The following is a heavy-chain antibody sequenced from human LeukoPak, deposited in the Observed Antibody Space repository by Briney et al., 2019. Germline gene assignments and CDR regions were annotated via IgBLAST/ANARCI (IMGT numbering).Heavy chain of an antibody. J-gene: IGHJ6*03. Sequence: SETLSPTCAVYGGSFSGYYWSWIRQPPGKGLEWIGEINHSGSTNYNPSLKSRVTISVDTSKNQFSLKLSSVTAADTAVYYCARRLGGVAATFGFYYYYYMDVWGKGTTVTISS. CDR3: ARRLGGVAATFGFYYYYYMDV. CDR1: GGSFSGYY. D-gene: IGHD2-15*01. V-gene: IGHV4-34*01. CDR2: INHSGST.